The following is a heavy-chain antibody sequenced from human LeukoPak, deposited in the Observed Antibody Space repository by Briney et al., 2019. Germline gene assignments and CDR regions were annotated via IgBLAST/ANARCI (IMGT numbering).Heavy chain of an antibody. V-gene: IGHV4-61*01. Sequence: PSETLSLTCSVSGYSISSGYYWSWIRQPPGKGLEWIGYIYHSGSTNYNPSLKSRVTISVDTSKNQFSLKLSSVTAADTAVYYCARDVARGPRHDYGDYPNWFDPWGQGTLVTVSS. CDR2: IYHSGST. CDR1: GYSISSGYY. CDR3: ARDVARGPRHDYGDYPNWFDP. J-gene: IGHJ5*02. D-gene: IGHD4-17*01.